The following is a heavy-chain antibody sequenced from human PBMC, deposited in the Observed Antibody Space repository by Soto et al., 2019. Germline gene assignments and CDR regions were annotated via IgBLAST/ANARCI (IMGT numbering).Heavy chain of an antibody. CDR2: ISGSGSTI. Sequence: EVQLVESGGGFVQPGGSLRLSCTASGFTLSSYEMNWVRQAPGKGLEWVSYISGSGSTIYYADSVKGRFTISRDSAKHSLYLQMNSLRAEDTAVYYCVRDKGIVVVTLDAFDIWGQGTMVTVSS. J-gene: IGHJ3*02. CDR1: GFTLSSYE. CDR3: VRDKGIVVVTLDAFDI. V-gene: IGHV3-48*03. D-gene: IGHD3-22*01.